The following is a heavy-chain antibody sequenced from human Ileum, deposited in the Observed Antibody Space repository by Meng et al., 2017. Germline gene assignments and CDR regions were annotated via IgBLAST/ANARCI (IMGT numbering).Heavy chain of an antibody. V-gene: IGHV4-59*08. CDR1: GGSISGSY. D-gene: IGHD2-2*02. J-gene: IGHJ4*02. CDR3: ARGKAIPDF. Sequence: QVQLQVSGPGLVKPSETLSLTCTVSGGSISGSYWSWIRQFPGKGPEWIGYTYYSGTTNYNPSLRGRVTMSVDTSRAQFSLKLTSVTAADTAIYYCARGKAIPDFWGQGTLVTVSS. CDR2: TYYSGTT.